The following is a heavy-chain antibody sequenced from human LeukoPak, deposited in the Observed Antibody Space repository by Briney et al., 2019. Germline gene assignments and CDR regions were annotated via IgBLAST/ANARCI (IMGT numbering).Heavy chain of an antibody. CDR1: GFTFSDYY. V-gene: IGHV3-11*01. CDR3: ARRLRVRYFDWLLSPLDY. J-gene: IGHJ4*02. CDR2: ISSSGSTI. Sequence: GGSLRLSCAASGFTFSDYYMSWIRQAPGKGLEWVSYISSSGSTIYYADSVKGRFTISRDDAKNSLYLQMNSLRAEDTAVYYCARRLRVRYFDWLLSPLDYWGQGTLVTVSS. D-gene: IGHD3-9*01.